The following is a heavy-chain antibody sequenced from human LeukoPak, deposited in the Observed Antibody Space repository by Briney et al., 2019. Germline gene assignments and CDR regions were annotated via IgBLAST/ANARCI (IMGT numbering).Heavy chain of an antibody. CDR1: GFTFSNYA. J-gene: IGHJ4*02. Sequence: GGSLRLSCSASGFTFSNYAMNWVRQAPGKRLEWVSYISSSSDSIYYADFVKGRFTISGDNAENSLYLQMNSLRDEDTAVYYCARAMRSGYDYWGQGTLVTVSS. V-gene: IGHV3-48*02. D-gene: IGHD5-12*01. CDR3: ARAMRSGYDY. CDR2: ISSSSDSI.